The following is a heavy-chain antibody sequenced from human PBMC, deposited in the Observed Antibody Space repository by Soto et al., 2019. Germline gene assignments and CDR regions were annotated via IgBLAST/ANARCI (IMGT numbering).Heavy chain of an antibody. CDR2: ITGTGDRT. V-gene: IGHV3-23*01. CDR1: GFTFINYA. J-gene: IGHJ4*02. Sequence: EVQLLESGGGLVQPGGSLRLSCAASGFTFINYAMTWVRQAPGKGLEWVSVITGTGDRTHYADSVKGRFIISRDNSRNTLYLQMNSLRAEDTAVYYCAKVVAGWDLHFDFWGRGTLVTVSS. D-gene: IGHD6-19*01. CDR3: AKVVAGWDLHFDF.